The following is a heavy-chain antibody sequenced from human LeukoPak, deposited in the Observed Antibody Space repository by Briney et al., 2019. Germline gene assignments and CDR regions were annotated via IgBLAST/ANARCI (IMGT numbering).Heavy chain of an antibody. CDR3: ARVDKAMSAFDP. CDR2: INPSGTT. J-gene: IGHJ5*02. CDR1: GGSFSTYY. V-gene: IGHV4-34*01. D-gene: IGHD5-18*01. Sequence: SETLSLTCADYGGSFSTYYWNWIRQPPGKGLEWIGQINPSGTTNYTPSLKSRVTMSVDTSKKQVSLKLSSVTDADTAVYYCARVDKAMSAFDPWGRGTLVTVSS.